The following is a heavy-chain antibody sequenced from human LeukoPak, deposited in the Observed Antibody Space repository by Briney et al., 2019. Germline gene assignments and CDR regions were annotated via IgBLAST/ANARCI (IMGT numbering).Heavy chain of an antibody. J-gene: IGHJ3*02. V-gene: IGHV4-30-4*01. CDR2: IYYTGHT. Sequence: SQTLSLTCTVSGGSISSGDYYWSWIRQPPGTGLEWIVYIYYTGHTYYNPSLESRVTISVDTSKNQFSLKLSSVTAADTAVYYCARDRLSVGKFRHDAFDIWGQGTMVTVSS. CDR3: ARDRLSVGKFRHDAFDI. CDR1: GGSISSGDYY. D-gene: IGHD3-10*01.